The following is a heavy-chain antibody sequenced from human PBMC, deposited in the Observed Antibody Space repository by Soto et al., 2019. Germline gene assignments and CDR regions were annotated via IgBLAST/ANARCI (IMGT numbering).Heavy chain of an antibody. CDR3: ARGCINISCFHD. J-gene: IGHJ4*02. V-gene: IGHV1-3*04. CDR1: GYTFTNYA. D-gene: IGHD2-2*01. CDR2: IKTGDGYT. Sequence: QVQLVQSGAEEKKPGASVKVSCKASGYTFTNYAMHWVRQAPGQRLEWLGRIKTGDGYTKYSQKFQGRVTITRDTSGSTAYMELSSLRSEDTAVYYCARGCINISCFHDWGQGTLVTVSS.